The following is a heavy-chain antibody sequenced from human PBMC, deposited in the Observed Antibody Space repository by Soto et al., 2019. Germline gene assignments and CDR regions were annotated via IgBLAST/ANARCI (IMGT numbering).Heavy chain of an antibody. CDR3: ASGPGCSGGSCYWSWFDP. CDR1: GGSFSGYY. CDR2: INHSGST. Sequence: PETLSPTCAVYGGSFSGYYWNWLRQPAGKGLEWIGEINHSGSTHYNSSLKRRVTISVDTSKNQFSLKLTSMTAADTAVYYCASGPGCSGGSCYWSWFDPWGQGTPVTVSS. V-gene: IGHV4-34*01. D-gene: IGHD2-15*01. J-gene: IGHJ5*02.